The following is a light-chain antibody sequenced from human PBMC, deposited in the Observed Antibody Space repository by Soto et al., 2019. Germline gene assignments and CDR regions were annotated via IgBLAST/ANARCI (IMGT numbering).Light chain of an antibody. CDR2: AAS. V-gene: IGKV1-39*01. CDR3: QQSYNTPWT. J-gene: IGKJ1*01. CDR1: QSISNY. Sequence: DIQMTQSPSSLSASVGDRVTITCRASQSISNYLSWYQQIPGKAPKLLIYAASTLRSGVSSRFSGSGSGTDFTLTISSLQPEDFATYYCQQSYNTPWTFGQGTEVEIK.